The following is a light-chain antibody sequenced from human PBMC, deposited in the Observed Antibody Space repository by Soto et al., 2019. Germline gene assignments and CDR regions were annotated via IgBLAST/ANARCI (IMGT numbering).Light chain of an antibody. V-gene: IGKV1-5*01. CDR3: QEHNSYSPFT. Sequence: DIQMTQSPSTLSASVGDRVTITCRASQSITTWLAWYQQKPGKAPKLLFYYASNLENGVPSRFRGSGTVTEFTLTISILQPDDSATYYCQEHNSYSPFTFGQGTKLEIK. CDR1: QSITTW. CDR2: YAS. J-gene: IGKJ2*01.